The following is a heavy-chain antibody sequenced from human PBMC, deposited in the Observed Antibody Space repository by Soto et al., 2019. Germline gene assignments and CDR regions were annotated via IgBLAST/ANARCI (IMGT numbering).Heavy chain of an antibody. V-gene: IGHV3-21*01. J-gene: IGHJ1*01. CDR2: ISSSSSYI. Sequence: GGSLRLSCAASGFTFSSYSMNWVRQAPGKGLEWVSSISSSSSYIYYADSVKGRFTISRDNAKNSLYLQMNSLRAEDTAVYFCARGRFVDYGDYDEYFQVWGQGTRVTVSS. D-gene: IGHD4-17*01. CDR3: ARGRFVDYGDYDEYFQV. CDR1: GFTFSSYS.